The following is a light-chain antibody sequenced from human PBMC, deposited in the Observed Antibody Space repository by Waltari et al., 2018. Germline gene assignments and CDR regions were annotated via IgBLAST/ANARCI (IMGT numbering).Light chain of an antibody. CDR1: SSAVGSYKI. J-gene: IGLJ2*01. Sequence: QSALTQPASVSGSPGPSITTPSTGTSSAVGSYKIVSCYQQHPGKAPKLMIYEVTHRPSGVSYRFSGSKSGNTASLTISGLQTEDEADYYCASDGSSRNVIFGGGTKLTVL. V-gene: IGLV2-14*01. CDR3: ASDGSSRNVI. CDR2: EVT.